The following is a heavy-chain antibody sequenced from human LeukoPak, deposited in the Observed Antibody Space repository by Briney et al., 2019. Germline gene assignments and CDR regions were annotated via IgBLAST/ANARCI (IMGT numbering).Heavy chain of an antibody. CDR2: IYYSGDT. D-gene: IGHD4-17*01. CDR3: ARGYGNNWFDP. V-gene: IGHV4-31*03. J-gene: IGHJ5*02. CDR1: GGSISSGDYY. Sequence: SETLSLTCTVSGGSISSGDYYWSWIRQHPGKGLEWIGYIYYSGDTYYNPSLRSRVSISLDTSKNQFSLKLSSVTAADTAMYYCARGYGNNWFDPWGQGTLVTVSA.